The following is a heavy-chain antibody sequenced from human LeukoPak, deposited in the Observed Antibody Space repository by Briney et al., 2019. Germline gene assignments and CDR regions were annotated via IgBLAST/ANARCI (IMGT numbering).Heavy chain of an antibody. CDR1: GFTFNSHW. CDR3: TRDDPRVGSTETD. Sequence: GWSLRPSCAASGFTFNSHWMSWVRQAPGKGLEWVANIKEDGTEKFYVDSVKGRFTVSRDNARASVFLQMNSLRAEDTAVYYCTRDDPRVGSTETDWGQGTLVTVSS. CDR2: IKEDGTEK. D-gene: IGHD1-26*01. V-gene: IGHV3-7*01. J-gene: IGHJ4*02.